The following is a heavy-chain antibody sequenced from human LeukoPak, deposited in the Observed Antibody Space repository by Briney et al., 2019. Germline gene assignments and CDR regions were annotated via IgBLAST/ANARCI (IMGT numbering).Heavy chain of an antibody. CDR1: GFTFSNGW. V-gene: IGHV3-23*01. D-gene: IGHD3-10*01. CDR2: ISGSGGST. Sequence: PGGSLRLSCAASGFTFSNGWMSWVRQAPGKGLEWVSAISGSGGSTYYADSVKGRFTISRDNSKNTLYLQMNSLRAEDTAVYYCAKAYYYGSGNAFDIWGQGTMVTVSS. J-gene: IGHJ3*02. CDR3: AKAYYYGSGNAFDI.